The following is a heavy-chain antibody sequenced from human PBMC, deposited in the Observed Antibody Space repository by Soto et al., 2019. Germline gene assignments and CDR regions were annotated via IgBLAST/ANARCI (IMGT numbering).Heavy chain of an antibody. V-gene: IGHV3-49*03. CDR3: TREHSYGLHDAFDI. CDR2: IRSNAYGGTT. Sequence: PGGSLRLSCTASGFTFGDYAMSWFRQAPGKGLEWVGFIRSNAYGGTTEYAASVKGRFTISRDDSKSIAYLQMNSLKTEDTAVYYCTREHSYGLHDAFDIWGQGTMVTVSS. CDR1: GFTFGDYA. D-gene: IGHD5-18*01. J-gene: IGHJ3*02.